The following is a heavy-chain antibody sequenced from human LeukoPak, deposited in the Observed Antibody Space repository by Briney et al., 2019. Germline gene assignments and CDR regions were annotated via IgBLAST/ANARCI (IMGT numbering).Heavy chain of an antibody. Sequence: PGGSLRLSCAASGFTFSSYWMSWVRQAPGKWLEWVANIKQDGSEKYYVDSVKGRFTISRDNAKNSLYLQMNSLRAEDTAVYYCARDRGGSYLDYWGQGTLVTVSS. CDR3: ARDRGGSYLDY. J-gene: IGHJ4*02. CDR2: IKQDGSEK. CDR1: GFTFSSYW. D-gene: IGHD1-26*01. V-gene: IGHV3-7*01.